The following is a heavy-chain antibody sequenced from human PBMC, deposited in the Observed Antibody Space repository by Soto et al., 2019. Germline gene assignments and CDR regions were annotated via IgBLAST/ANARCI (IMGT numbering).Heavy chain of an antibody. Sequence: PGGSLRLSCAASGFTFSDYYMSWIRQTPGKGLEWVSSITSSGSTTYYTDSVKGRFTISRDNAKNSLYLQMNSLRAEDTAVYYCARDPPLMDYFDYWGQGTLVTVS. D-gene: IGHD2-8*01. CDR1: GFTFSDYY. CDR2: ITSSGSTT. CDR3: ARDPPLMDYFDY. J-gene: IGHJ4*02. V-gene: IGHV3-11*01.